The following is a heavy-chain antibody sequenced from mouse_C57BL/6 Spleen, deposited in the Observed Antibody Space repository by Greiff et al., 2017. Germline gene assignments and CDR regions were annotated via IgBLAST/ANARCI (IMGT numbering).Heavy chain of an antibody. CDR3: ASTTVVAYYYAMDY. V-gene: IGHV1-4*01. D-gene: IGHD1-1*01. J-gene: IGHJ4*01. Sequence: QVHVKQSGAELARPGASVKMSCKASGYTFTSYTMHWVKQRPGQGLEWIGYINPSSGYTKYNQKFKDKATLTADKSSSTAYMQLSSLTSEDSAVYYCASTTVVAYYYAMDYWGQGTSVTVSS. CDR2: INPSSGYT. CDR1: GYTFTSYT.